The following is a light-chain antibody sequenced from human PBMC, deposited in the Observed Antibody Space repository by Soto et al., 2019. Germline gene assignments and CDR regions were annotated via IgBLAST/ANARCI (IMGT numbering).Light chain of an antibody. J-gene: IGKJ1*01. CDR1: QSISSW. CDR2: KAS. Sequence: DIQMTQSPSTLSASVGDRVTITCRASQSISSWLAWYQQKPGKAPKLLIYKASTLESGVPSNFSGSGSGTDFTLTISSLQPEDFATYYCQQSYSTPGTFGQGTKVDIK. V-gene: IGKV1-5*03. CDR3: QQSYSTPGT.